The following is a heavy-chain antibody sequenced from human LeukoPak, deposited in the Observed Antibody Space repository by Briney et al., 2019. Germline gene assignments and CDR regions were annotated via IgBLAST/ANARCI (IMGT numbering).Heavy chain of an antibody. CDR3: GRREGDWFDP. CDR2: IDPSDSYT. Sequence: GESLKISCKGSGYSFISYWISWVRQMPGKGLEWMGRIDPSDSYTNYSPSFQGHVTISADKSISTAYLQWSSLKASDTAMYYCGRREGDWFDPWGQGTLVTVSS. V-gene: IGHV5-10-1*01. J-gene: IGHJ5*02. CDR1: GYSFISYW.